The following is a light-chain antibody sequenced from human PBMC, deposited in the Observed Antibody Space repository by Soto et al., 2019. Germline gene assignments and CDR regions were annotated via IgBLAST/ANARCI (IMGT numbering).Light chain of an antibody. CDR1: QSVSSS. J-gene: IGKJ1*01. CDR3: QQYNNGWT. Sequence: EIVMTQSPATLSVSPGERVTLSCGASQSVSSSLAWYQQKPGQAPRLLIHGASTRAIGIPARFSGSGSETEFTLTISSLQSEDFAVYCCQQYNNGWTFGQGTKVEIK. V-gene: IGKV3-15*01. CDR2: GAS.